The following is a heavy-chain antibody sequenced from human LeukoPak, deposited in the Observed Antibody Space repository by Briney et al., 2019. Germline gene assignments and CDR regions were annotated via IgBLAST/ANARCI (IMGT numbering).Heavy chain of an antibody. D-gene: IGHD2-2*01. CDR2: FDPEDGET. Sequence: ASVKVSCKVSGYTLTELSMHWVRQAPGKGLEWMGGFDPEDGETIYAQKFQGRVTMTEDTSTDTAYMELSSLRSEDTAVYYCARDPYCSSTSCPGHYYYGMDVWGQGTTVTVSS. CDR3: ARDPYCSSTSCPGHYYYGMDV. V-gene: IGHV1-24*01. J-gene: IGHJ6*02. CDR1: GYTLTELS.